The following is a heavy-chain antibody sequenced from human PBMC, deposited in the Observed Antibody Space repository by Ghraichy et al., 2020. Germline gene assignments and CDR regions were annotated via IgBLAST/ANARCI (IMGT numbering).Heavy chain of an antibody. D-gene: IGHD3-10*01. CDR3: ARRSGPDYYGSGSYYAN. J-gene: IGHJ4*02. Sequence: SETLSLTCAVYGGSFSGYYWSWIRQPPGKGLEWIGEINHSGSTNYNPSLKSRVTISVDTSKNQFSLKLSSVTATDTAVYYCARRSGPDYYGSGSYYANWGQGTLVTVSS. CDR1: GGSFSGYY. CDR2: INHSGST. V-gene: IGHV4-34*01.